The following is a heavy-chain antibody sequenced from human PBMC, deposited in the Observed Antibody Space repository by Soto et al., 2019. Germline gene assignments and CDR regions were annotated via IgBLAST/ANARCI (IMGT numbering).Heavy chain of an antibody. CDR1: GFTFRNSD. J-gene: IGHJ4*02. V-gene: IGHV3-23*01. CDR3: AKDLFTMVRLFDS. D-gene: IGHD3-10*01. Sequence: GGSLRLSCAASGFTFRNSDMNWVRQAPGKGLEWVSSISGGGDSRKYVDSVKGRLTISRDNSKNTLYLQMNSLRAEDTAVYYCAKDLFTMVRLFDSWGQGTLVTVSS. CDR2: ISGGGDSR.